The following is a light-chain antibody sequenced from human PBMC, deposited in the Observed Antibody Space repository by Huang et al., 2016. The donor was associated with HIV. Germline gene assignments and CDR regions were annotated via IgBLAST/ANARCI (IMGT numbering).Light chain of an antibody. CDR2: KAS. J-gene: IGKJ2*01. V-gene: IGKV1-5*03. Sequence: DIQMTQSPSTLSASVGDRVTITCRASQSISNWLAWYQQKSGKAPKLLIYKASNLMNGGPSRFSGSGSGTKFTLTISSLQPDDFATYYCQQSNSNSYTFGQGTKLEI. CDR3: QQSNSNSYT. CDR1: QSISNW.